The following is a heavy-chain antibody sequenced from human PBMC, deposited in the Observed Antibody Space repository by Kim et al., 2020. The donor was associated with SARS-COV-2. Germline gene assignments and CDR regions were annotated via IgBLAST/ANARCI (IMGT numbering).Heavy chain of an antibody. CDR1: GYTFTSYA. Sequence: ASVKVSCKASGYTFTSYAMHWVRQAPGQRLEWMGWINAGNGNTKYSQKFQGRVTITRDTSASTAYMELSSLRSEDTAVYYYARDSYYDIFRYYYYYGRLGQRDHGHRLL. CDR3: ARDSYYDIFRYYYYYGR. V-gene: IGHV1-3*01. D-gene: IGHD3-9*01. J-gene: IGHJ6*04. CDR2: INAGNGNT.